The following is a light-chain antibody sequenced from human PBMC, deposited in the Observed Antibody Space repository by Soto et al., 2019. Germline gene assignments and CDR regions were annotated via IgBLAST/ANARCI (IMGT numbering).Light chain of an antibody. CDR3: AAWADSLDGYV. V-gene: IGLV1-44*01. CDR1: SSNIGSST. J-gene: IGLJ1*01. Sequence: QSVLTHPPSSSGTPGQRCTISCSGSSSNIGSSTVNWYQQLPGTAPKPLIYSNNQRPSGVPGRFAGSKSSTSASLAIRGLQCEDEADYYCAAWADSLDGYVFGTGTKVTVL. CDR2: SNN.